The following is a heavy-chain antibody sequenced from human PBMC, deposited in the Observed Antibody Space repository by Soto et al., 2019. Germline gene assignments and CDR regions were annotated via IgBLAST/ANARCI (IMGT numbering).Heavy chain of an antibody. Sequence: QVQLVQSGAEVKKPGASVKVSCKASGYTFTSYYMHWVRQPPGQGLEWMGIINPSGGSTSYAQKFQGRVTMTRDTSTSTVYMELSSLRSEDTAVYYCARDVVVVVAATGYGMDVWGQGTTVTVSS. CDR2: INPSGGST. J-gene: IGHJ6*02. CDR1: GYTFTSYY. V-gene: IGHV1-46*01. D-gene: IGHD2-15*01. CDR3: ARDVVVVVAATGYGMDV.